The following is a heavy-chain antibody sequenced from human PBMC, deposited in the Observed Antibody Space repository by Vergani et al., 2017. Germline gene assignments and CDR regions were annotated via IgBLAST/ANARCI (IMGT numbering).Heavy chain of an antibody. D-gene: IGHD3-3*01. CDR2: SYYSGST. J-gene: IGHJ4*02. Sequence: QLQLQESGPGLVKPSETLSLTCTVSGGSLSSSSYYWGWIRQPPGKGLEWIGSSYYSGSTYYNPSLKSRGTISVDTSKNQFSLKLSSVTAADTAVYYCARFLTIPLSTFDYWGQGTLVTVSS. CDR3: ARFLTIPLSTFDY. CDR1: GGSLSSSSYY. V-gene: IGHV4-39*01.